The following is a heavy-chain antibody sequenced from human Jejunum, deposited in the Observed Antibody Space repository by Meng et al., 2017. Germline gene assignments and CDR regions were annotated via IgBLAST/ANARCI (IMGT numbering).Heavy chain of an antibody. CDR3: ASWRYDH. V-gene: IGHV6-1*01. CDR2: TYYRSKWYN. D-gene: IGHD1-1*01. CDR1: GDSVSSNSAA. J-gene: IGHJ4*02. Sequence: QGQLQQYGPGLVKPSQTLPLACVISGDSVSSNSAAWNWIRQSPSRGLEWLGRTYYRSKWYNQYAVHVRSRITINPDTSKNQFSLHLDSVTPEDTAVYYCASWRYDHWGQGTLVTVSS.